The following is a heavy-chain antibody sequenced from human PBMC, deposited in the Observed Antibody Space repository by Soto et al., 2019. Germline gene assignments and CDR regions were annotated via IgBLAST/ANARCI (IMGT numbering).Heavy chain of an antibody. CDR2: INPSGGRT. CDR3: ARDLSSYSSGWYDL. Sequence: ASVKVSCKASGYTFTNYYIHWVRQAPGQGLEWMGIINPSGGRTNYAQKFQGRVTMTGDTSTSTVYLELTSLRSEDTAVYYCARDLSSYSSGWYDLWGRGTLVTVSS. V-gene: IGHV1-46*01. J-gene: IGHJ2*01. D-gene: IGHD6-19*01. CDR1: GYTFTNYY.